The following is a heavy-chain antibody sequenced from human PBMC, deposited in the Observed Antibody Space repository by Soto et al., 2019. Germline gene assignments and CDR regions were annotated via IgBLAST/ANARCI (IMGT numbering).Heavy chain of an antibody. V-gene: IGHV3-21*01. J-gene: IGHJ3*01. CDR3: ARVVYFDRSAYGL. D-gene: IGHD3-22*01. CDR1: GFSFSGYN. Sequence: GGSLRLSCAASGFSFSGYNMNWVRQAPGKGLEWVSSISGDSDYIYYADSVQGRFTISRDNAKNSVYLQMNSLRADDTAVYYCARVVYFDRSAYGLWGQGTMVTVSS. CDR2: ISGDSDYI.